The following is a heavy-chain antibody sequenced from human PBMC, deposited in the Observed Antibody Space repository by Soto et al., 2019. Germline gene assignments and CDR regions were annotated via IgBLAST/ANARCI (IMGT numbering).Heavy chain of an antibody. V-gene: IGHV3-7*01. CDR2: IKEDGSEK. Sequence: EVHLVESGGGLVQPGGSLRLSCAASGFSFSNHWISWVRQAPGKGPEWVASIKEDGSEKYYMDSGKGRFTISRDNAKNSLSLQMNSLRVEDAAVYYCARAFSWGQGTLVTVSS. CDR3: ARAFS. J-gene: IGHJ4*02. CDR1: GFSFSNHW.